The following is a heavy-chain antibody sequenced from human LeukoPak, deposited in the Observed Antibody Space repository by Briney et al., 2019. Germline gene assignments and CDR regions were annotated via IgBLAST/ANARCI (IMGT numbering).Heavy chain of an antibody. V-gene: IGHV1-18*01. CDR3: GRVHSNSWYQSDY. Sequence: GASVKVSCKASGYTFTNYGITWVRQAPGQGLAWMGWTSTYNGNTVYAQNLQGRVTVTTDTSTSTVYVELRSLRSDDTAVYYCGRVHSNSWYQSDYWGQGTLVTVSS. CDR1: GYTFTNYG. CDR2: TSTYNGNT. D-gene: IGHD6-13*01. J-gene: IGHJ4*02.